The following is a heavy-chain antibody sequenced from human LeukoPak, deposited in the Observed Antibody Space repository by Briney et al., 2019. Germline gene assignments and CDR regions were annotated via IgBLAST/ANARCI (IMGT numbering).Heavy chain of an antibody. D-gene: IGHD3-10*01. CDR2: IYPDDSDI. Sequence: GESLKISCKGSGYSFTSYWIGWVRQMPGKGLEGVGIIYPDDSDIRYRPSFQGQVTISAEKSMSTAYLQWSSLRASDTAMYYCARLNNYGGLWFFDYWGQGTLVTVSS. J-gene: IGHJ4*02. CDR3: ARLNNYGGLWFFDY. CDR1: GYSFTSYW. V-gene: IGHV5-51*01.